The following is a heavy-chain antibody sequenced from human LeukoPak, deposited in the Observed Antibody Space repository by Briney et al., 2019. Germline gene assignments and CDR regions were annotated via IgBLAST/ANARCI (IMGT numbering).Heavy chain of an antibody. Sequence: GGSLRLSCAASGFTFSSAWMTWVRQAPGKGLEWVGHIKNKTNGETTDYAAPVKGRFIISRDDSKNTLYLQMNGLRTEDTAVYYCARGFCSSTNCYQGPFDFWGQGTLVTVSS. CDR3: ARGFCSSTNCYQGPFDF. V-gene: IGHV3-15*01. CDR1: GFTFSSAW. D-gene: IGHD2-2*01. CDR2: IKNKTNGETT. J-gene: IGHJ4*02.